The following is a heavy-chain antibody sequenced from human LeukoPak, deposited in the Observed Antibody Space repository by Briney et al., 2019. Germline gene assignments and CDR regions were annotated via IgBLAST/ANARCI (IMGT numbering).Heavy chain of an antibody. CDR3: AKGTNYYDSSGAYPFDY. CDR1: GFTFSSYA. D-gene: IGHD3-22*01. CDR2: ISYDGSNK. Sequence: GSLRLSCAASGFTFSSYAMHWVRQAPGKGLEWVAVISYDGSNKYYADSVKGRFTISRDNSKNTLYLQMNSLRAEDTAVYYCAKGTNYYDSSGAYPFDYWGQGTLVTVSS. V-gene: IGHV3-30-3*01. J-gene: IGHJ4*02.